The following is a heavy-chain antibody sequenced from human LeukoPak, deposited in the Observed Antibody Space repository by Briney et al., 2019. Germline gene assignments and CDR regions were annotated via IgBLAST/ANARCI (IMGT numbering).Heavy chain of an antibody. Sequence: SETLSLTCTVSGYSISSGYFWGWIRQPPGKGLEWIGSFYHSGITYYNPSLKSRVTISVDTSTNQFSLKLSSVTAADTAVYYCARAARGYYYDIPYYYYYYMDVWGKGTTVTISS. CDR2: FYHSGIT. J-gene: IGHJ6*03. CDR1: GYSISSGYF. V-gene: IGHV4-38-2*02. D-gene: IGHD3-22*01. CDR3: ARAARGYYYDIPYYYYYYMDV.